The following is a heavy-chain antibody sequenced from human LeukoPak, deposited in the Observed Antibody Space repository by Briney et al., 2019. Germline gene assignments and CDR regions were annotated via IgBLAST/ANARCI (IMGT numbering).Heavy chain of an antibody. CDR3: VTDLVIKGYFDY. CDR1: GFTFSNVW. CDR2: IRRKTDGETT. D-gene: IGHD2-21*01. V-gene: IGHV3-15*01. Sequence: GGSLRLSCAASGFTFSNVWMSWVRQVPGKGLEWVVRIRRKTDGETTDHAAPVKGRFTISRDDSKNTLYLQMNSLKTEDTAVYYCVTDLVIKGYFDYWGQGALVTVSS. J-gene: IGHJ4*02.